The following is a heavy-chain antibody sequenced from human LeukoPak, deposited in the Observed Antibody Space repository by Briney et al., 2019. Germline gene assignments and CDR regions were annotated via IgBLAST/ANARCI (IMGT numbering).Heavy chain of an antibody. CDR1: GGSISSSY. CDR2: IYISGST. Sequence: PSETLSLTCTVSGGSISSSYWSWIRQPAGKGLEWIGRIYISGSTNYNPSLKSRVTISVDTSKNQFSLKLSSVTAADTAVYYCARDDLLNNWFDPWGQGTLVTVSS. J-gene: IGHJ5*02. V-gene: IGHV4-4*07. CDR3: ARDDLLNNWFDP.